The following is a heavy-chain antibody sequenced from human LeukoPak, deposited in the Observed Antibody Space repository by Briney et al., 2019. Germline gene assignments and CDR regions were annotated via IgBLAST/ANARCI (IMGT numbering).Heavy chain of an antibody. J-gene: IGHJ4*02. V-gene: IGHV1-2*06. CDR3: ARDLSSTSNWEFDY. CDR1: GYTFPDYF. Sequence: ASVKVSCKASGYTFPDYFIHWVRQAPGQGPEWMGRINSNSGGTEYEQHFNGRVTMTRDTSINTAYMALSGLTFEDTAVYYCARDLSSTSNWEFDYWGQGTVVTV. D-gene: IGHD7-27*01. CDR2: INSNSGGT.